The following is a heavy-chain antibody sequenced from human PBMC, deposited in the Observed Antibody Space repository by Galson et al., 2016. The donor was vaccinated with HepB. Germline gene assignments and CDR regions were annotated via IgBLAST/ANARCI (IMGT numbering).Heavy chain of an antibody. CDR2: ISAYDGHT. CDR1: GYTFTSRG. CDR3: ARDQAPLPGDY. Sequence: SVKVSCKASGYTFTSRGISWVRQAPGQGLEWMEWISAYDGHTNYGQKLQDRLTMTTDTSTSTAYMELRSLRSDDTAVYYCARDQAPLPGDYWGQGTLVTVSS. V-gene: IGHV1-18*01. J-gene: IGHJ4*02. D-gene: IGHD2-15*01.